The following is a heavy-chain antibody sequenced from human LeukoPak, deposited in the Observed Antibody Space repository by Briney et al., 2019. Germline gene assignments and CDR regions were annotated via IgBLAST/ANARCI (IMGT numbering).Heavy chain of an antibody. CDR3: ANDYDFWSGYHSY. J-gene: IGHJ4*02. D-gene: IGHD3-3*01. V-gene: IGHV3-23*01. Sequence: QPGGPLRLSCAASGFTFSSYAMSWVRQAPGKGLEWVSAISGSGGSTYYADSVQGRFTISRDNSKNTLYLQMNSLRAEDTAVYYCANDYDFWSGYHSYWGQGTLVTVSS. CDR1: GFTFSSYA. CDR2: ISGSGGST.